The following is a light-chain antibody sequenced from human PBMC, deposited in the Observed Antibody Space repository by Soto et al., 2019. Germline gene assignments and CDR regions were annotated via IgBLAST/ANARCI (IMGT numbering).Light chain of an antibody. CDR3: CSYTSSGTYV. J-gene: IGLJ1*01. V-gene: IGLV2-14*03. CDR2: DVT. Sequence: QSVLTQPASVSGSPGQSITISCTGTGSDVGGYDYVSWYQQYPGKAPKLVIYDVTNRPSGVSNRFSGSKSGSTAALIIFGLQAEDEADHYCCSYTSSGTYVFGTGTKSPS. CDR1: GSDVGGYDY.